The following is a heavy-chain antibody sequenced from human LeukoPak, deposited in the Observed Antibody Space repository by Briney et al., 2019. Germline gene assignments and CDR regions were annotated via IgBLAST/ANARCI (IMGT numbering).Heavy chain of an antibody. V-gene: IGHV3-11*01. Sequence: PGGSLRLSCAASGFTFSDYYMNWIRQAPGKGLEWVSYISSTGSTKYYADSVKGRFTISRDNAKNSLYLQMNCLRAEDTAVYYCARDPDPWGQGTLVTVSS. CDR2: ISSTGSTK. CDR1: GFTFSDYY. CDR3: ARDPDP. J-gene: IGHJ5*02.